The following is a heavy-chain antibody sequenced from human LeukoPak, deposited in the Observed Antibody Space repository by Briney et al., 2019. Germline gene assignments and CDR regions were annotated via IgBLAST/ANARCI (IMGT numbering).Heavy chain of an antibody. Sequence: GGSLRLSCVVSGFTFSVAWMNWVRQAPGKGLEWVGRIKSKADDETTDYAAPVKGRFTVSRDDSENTHYLQMNSLKTEDSAVYYCTTDWGSIYWGQGTLVTVSS. CDR2: IKSKADDETT. CDR3: TTDWGSIY. J-gene: IGHJ4*02. V-gene: IGHV3-15*01. CDR1: GFTFSVAW. D-gene: IGHD7-27*01.